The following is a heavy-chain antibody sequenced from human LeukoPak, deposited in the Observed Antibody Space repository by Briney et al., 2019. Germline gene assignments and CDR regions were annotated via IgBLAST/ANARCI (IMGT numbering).Heavy chain of an antibody. D-gene: IGHD3-22*01. Sequence: PSETLSLTCTVSGGSISSSSYYWGWIRQPPGKGLEWIGSIYYSGSTYYNPSLKSRVTISVDTSKNQFSLKLSSVTAADTAVYYCARLMVDYYDSSGYYLESGGSPSRYWFDPWGQGTLVTVSS. V-gene: IGHV4-39*01. CDR3: ARLMVDYYDSSGYYLESGGSPSRYWFDP. J-gene: IGHJ5*02. CDR1: GGSISSSSYY. CDR2: IYYSGST.